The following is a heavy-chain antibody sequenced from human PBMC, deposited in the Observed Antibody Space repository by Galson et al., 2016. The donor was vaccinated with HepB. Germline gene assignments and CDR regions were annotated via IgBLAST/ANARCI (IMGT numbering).Heavy chain of an antibody. CDR2: ISGSGGST. CDR1: GFPFSNYV. Sequence: SLRLSCAGSGFPFSNYVMTWVRQAPGKGLEWVSAISGSGGSTYYADAVKGRFTISRDNSKNTLYLQMNSLRVEDTAVYYCAKDNGYWGQGTLVTVSS. J-gene: IGHJ4*02. CDR3: AKDNGY. V-gene: IGHV3-23*01.